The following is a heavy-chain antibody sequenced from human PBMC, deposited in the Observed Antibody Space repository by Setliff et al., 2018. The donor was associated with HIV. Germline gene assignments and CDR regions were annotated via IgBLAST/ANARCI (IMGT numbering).Heavy chain of an antibody. V-gene: IGHV4-38-2*01. CDR3: ASSSGWYGAAQFDP. D-gene: IGHD6-19*01. Sequence: PSETLSLTCAVSGYSISSGYYWGWIRQPPGKGLEWIGSIYHSGSTYYNPSLKSRVTISVDTSKNQFSLKLSSLTAADTAVYYCASSSGWYGAAQFDPWGQGTRVTVSS. CDR2: IYHSGST. CDR1: GYSISSGYY. J-gene: IGHJ5*02.